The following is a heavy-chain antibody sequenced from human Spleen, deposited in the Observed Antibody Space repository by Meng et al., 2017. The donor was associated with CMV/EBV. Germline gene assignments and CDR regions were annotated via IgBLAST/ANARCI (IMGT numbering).Heavy chain of an antibody. J-gene: IGHJ6*02. CDR3: ARGPDSGYAYYGMDV. D-gene: IGHD5-12*01. CDR2: INHSGST. Sequence: YGGSFSGYYWSWIRQPPGKGLEWIGEINHSGSTNYNPSLKSRVTISVDTSKNQFSLKLSSVTAADTAVYYCARGPDSGYAYYGMDVWGQGTTVTVSS. V-gene: IGHV4-34*01. CDR1: GGSFSGYY.